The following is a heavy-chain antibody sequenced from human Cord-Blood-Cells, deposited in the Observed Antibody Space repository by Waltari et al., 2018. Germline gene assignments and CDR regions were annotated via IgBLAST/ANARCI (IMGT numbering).Heavy chain of an antibody. CDR3: ARDELTGDRGRGD. V-gene: IGHV3-53*04. Sequence: EVQLVETGGGLVQPGGSLRLSCAASGFTVSRNYMSWVPQAPGKGLGCVSVIYSGGSTYYADSVKGRFTISRHNSKNTLYLQMNSLRAEDTAVYYCARDELTGDRGRGDWGQGTLVTVSS. D-gene: IGHD7-27*01. CDR2: IYSGGST. J-gene: IGHJ4*02. CDR1: GFTVSRNY.